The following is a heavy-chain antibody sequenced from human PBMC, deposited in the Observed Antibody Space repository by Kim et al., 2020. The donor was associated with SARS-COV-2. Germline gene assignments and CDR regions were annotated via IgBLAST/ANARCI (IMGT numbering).Heavy chain of an antibody. CDR1: GGSISSGDYY. J-gene: IGHJ4*02. CDR3: ARDRESSTGFDY. Sequence: SETLSLTCTVSGGSISSGDYYWSWIRQPPGKGLEWIGYIYYSGSTYYNPSLKSRVTISVDTSKNQFSLKLSSVTAADTAVYYCARDRESSTGFDYWGQGTLVTVSS. D-gene: IGHD2-2*01. V-gene: IGHV4-30-4*01. CDR2: IYYSGST.